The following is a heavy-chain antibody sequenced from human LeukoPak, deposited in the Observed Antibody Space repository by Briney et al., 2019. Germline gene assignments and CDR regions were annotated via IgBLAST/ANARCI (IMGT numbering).Heavy chain of an antibody. Sequence: GGSLRLSCAASGFTFSSYEMNWVRQAPGKGLECVSYITDSGSNIYYADPVKGRFTISRDNAKNSLYLQMNSLRAEDTAVYYCARGKGGYGPFDYWGQGTLVTVSS. D-gene: IGHD5-12*01. CDR1: GFTFSSYE. J-gene: IGHJ4*02. CDR2: ITDSGSNI. CDR3: ARGKGGYGPFDY. V-gene: IGHV3-48*03.